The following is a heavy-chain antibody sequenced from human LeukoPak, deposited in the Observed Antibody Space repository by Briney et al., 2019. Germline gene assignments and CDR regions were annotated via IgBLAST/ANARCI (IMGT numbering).Heavy chain of an antibody. CDR2: MNPNSGNT. D-gene: IGHD2-2*02. V-gene: IGHV1-8*03. J-gene: IGHJ4*01. CDR3: ARAMGRYCSSTSCYNNIDY. Sequence: APVKVSCEASGYTFTSYDINWVRQATGQGLEWMGWMNPNSGNTGYAQKFQGTVTITRNTSISTAYMELSSLRSEDTDVYHSARAMGRYCSSTSCYNNIDYWGQGTPVTVSS. CDR1: GYTFTSYD.